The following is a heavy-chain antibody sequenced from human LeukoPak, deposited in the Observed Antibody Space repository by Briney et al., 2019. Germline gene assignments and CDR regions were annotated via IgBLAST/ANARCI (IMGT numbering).Heavy chain of an antibody. V-gene: IGHV3-21*04. J-gene: IGHJ6*02. CDR2: ITSSSSYI. CDR1: GFTFSTYN. CDR3: ARDPYSGGYGDYYYYCMDL. Sequence: KTGGSLRLSCAASGFTFSTYNMNWVRQAPGKGLEWVSSITSSSSYIYYADSVKGRFTISRDNAKNSLYLQMNSLRAEDTAVYYCARDPYSGGYGDYYYYCMDLWGQGTTVTISS. D-gene: IGHD1-26*01.